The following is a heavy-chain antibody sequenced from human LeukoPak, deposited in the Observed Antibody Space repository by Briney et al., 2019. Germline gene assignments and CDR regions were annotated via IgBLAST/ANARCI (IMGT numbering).Heavy chain of an antibody. CDR3: ARKGTIFGVVEDNWFDP. CDR1: GYTFTSYG. CDR2: ISAYNGNT. J-gene: IGHJ5*02. V-gene: IGHV1-18*01. Sequence: ASVKVSCKASGYTFTSYGISWVRQAPGQGLEWMGWISAYNGNTNYAQKLQGRVTMTTDTSTSTAYMELRSLRSDDTAVYYCARKGTIFGVVEDNWFDPWGQGTLVTVSS. D-gene: IGHD3-3*01.